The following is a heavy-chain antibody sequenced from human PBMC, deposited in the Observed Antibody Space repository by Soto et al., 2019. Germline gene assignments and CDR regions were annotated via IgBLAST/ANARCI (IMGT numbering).Heavy chain of an antibody. CDR2: IYYSGST. CDR3: ARAISGYDSEYYFDY. D-gene: IGHD5-12*01. CDR1: GGSISSGGYY. J-gene: IGHJ4*02. V-gene: IGHV4-31*03. Sequence: SETLSLTCTVSGGSISSGGYYWSWIRQHPGKGLEWIGYIYYSGSTYYNPSLKSRVTISVDTSKNQFSLKLSSVTAADTAVYYCARAISGYDSEYYFDYWGQGTLVTVSS.